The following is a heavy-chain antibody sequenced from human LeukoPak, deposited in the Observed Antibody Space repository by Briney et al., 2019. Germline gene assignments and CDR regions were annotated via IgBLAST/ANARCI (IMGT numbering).Heavy chain of an antibody. V-gene: IGHV1-8*01. Sequence: GASVKVSCKASGYTFTSYDINWVRQATGQGLEWMGWMNPDSGNTGYAQKFQGRVTMTRNTSISTAYMELSSLRSEDTAVYYCARGRYSYGTASDYWGQGTLVTVSS. D-gene: IGHD5-18*01. CDR2: MNPDSGNT. CDR3: ARGRYSYGTASDY. CDR1: GYTFTSYD. J-gene: IGHJ4*02.